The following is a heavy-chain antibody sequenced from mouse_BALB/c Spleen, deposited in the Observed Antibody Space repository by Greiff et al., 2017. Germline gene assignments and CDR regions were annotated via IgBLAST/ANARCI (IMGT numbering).Heavy chain of an antibody. V-gene: IGHV5-6-3*01. D-gene: IGHD1-2*01. CDR2: INSNGGST. J-gene: IGHJ2*01. CDR1: GFTFSSYG. CDR3: ARDKDYGLFDY. Sequence: EVKVVESGGGFVQPGGSLKLSCAASGFTFSSYGMSWVRQTPDKRLELVATINSNGGSTYYPDSVKGRFTISRDNAKNTLYLQMSSLKSEDTAMYYCARDKDYGLFDYWGQGTTLTVSS.